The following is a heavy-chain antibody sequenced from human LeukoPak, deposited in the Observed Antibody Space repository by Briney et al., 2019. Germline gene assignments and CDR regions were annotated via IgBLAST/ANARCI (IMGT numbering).Heavy chain of an antibody. Sequence: GGSLRLSCAASGFTFSSYEMNWVRQAPGKGLEWVSYISSSGSTIYYADSVKGRFTISRDNSKNTLYLQMNSLRAEDTAVYYCAKDSMKYQLLTSANFDYWGQGTLVTVSS. V-gene: IGHV3-48*03. CDR3: AKDSMKYQLLTSANFDY. J-gene: IGHJ4*02. CDR2: ISSSGSTI. CDR1: GFTFSSYE. D-gene: IGHD2-2*01.